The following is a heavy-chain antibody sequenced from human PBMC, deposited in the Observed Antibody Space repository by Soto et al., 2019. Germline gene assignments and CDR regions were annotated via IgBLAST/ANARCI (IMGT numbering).Heavy chain of an antibody. Sequence: GGSLRLSCAASGFTFGGYSMNWVRQAPGKGLEWVSYISSLSSPRYYAESVEGRFIISRDNAKNSLYLQMNSLRDEDTAVYFCCALRDVFDVWGQGTMVTVS. J-gene: IGHJ3*01. D-gene: IGHD3-16*01. CDR1: GFTFGGYS. CDR2: ISSLSSPR. V-gene: IGHV3-48*02. CDR3: CALRDVFDV.